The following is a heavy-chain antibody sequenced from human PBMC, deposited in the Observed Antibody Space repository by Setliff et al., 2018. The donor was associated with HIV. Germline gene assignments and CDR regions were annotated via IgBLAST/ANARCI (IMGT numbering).Heavy chain of an antibody. CDR3: ATLDYYGSQTYNLALHY. CDR2: VDPKNGKT. V-gene: IGHV1-69-2*01. CDR1: GYTFTDYC. D-gene: IGHD3-10*01. Sequence: ASVKASCKASGYTFTDYCMHWVQQAPGKGLEWMGRVDPKNGKTLYAENLRGRITITADTSTDTAYMELKSLRSEDTAMYYCATLDYYGSQTYNLALHYWGQGTLVTVSS. J-gene: IGHJ4*02.